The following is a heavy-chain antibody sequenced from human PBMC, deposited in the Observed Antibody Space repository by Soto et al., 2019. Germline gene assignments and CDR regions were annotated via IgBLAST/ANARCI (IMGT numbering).Heavy chain of an antibody. Sequence: QVQLQQWGAGLLKPSETLSLTCAVYGGSFSGYYWSWIRQPPGKGLEWIGEINHSGSTNYNPSLKRRVPISVDTSKNQFSLKLSSVTAADTAVYYCGAVVGRGHYYYGMDVWGQGTTVTVSS. CDR3: GAVVGRGHYYYGMDV. J-gene: IGHJ6*02. D-gene: IGHD6-19*01. CDR2: INHSGST. V-gene: IGHV4-34*01. CDR1: GGSFSGYY.